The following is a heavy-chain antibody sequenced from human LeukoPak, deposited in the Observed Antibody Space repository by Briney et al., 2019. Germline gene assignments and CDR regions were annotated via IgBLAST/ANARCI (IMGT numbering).Heavy chain of an antibody. CDR3: ARQDRYYYDSSAYYSWFDY. CDR2: IYYSGNS. J-gene: IGHJ4*02. Sequence: SETLSLTCTVSGGSISSGSHYWGWIRQPPGKELEWTGNIYYSGNSYYNPSLKSRVTISVDTSKNQFSLKLSSVTAADTAVYYCARQDRYYYDSSAYYSWFDYWGQGTLVTVSS. CDR1: GGSISSGSHY. D-gene: IGHD3-22*01. V-gene: IGHV4-39*07.